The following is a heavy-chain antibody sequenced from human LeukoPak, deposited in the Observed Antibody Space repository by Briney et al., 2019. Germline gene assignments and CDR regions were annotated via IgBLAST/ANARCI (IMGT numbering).Heavy chain of an antibody. V-gene: IGHV1-2*02. CDR3: ARAYTAIILDY. J-gene: IGHJ4*02. CDR1: GYAFTGYY. CDR2: IKPNSGGT. D-gene: IGHD5-18*01. Sequence: ASVKVSCKASGYAFTGYYMHWVRQAPGQGLEWIGWIKPNSGGTNYAQKFQGRVTMTRNTSISTAYMELSSLRSEDTAVYYCARAYTAIILDYWGQGTLVTVSS.